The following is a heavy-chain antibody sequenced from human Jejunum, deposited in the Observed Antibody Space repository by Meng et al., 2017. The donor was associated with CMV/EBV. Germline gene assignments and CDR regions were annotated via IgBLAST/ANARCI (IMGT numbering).Heavy chain of an antibody. D-gene: IGHD3-22*01. CDR2: INPNNGGA. CDR1: GYTFTSYD. Sequence: QGQLVQSGAEVKKPGASVKVSGKASGYTFTSYDINWVRQGTGQGLEWMGRINPNNGGANYAQQFQGRVTMTTDTSISTAYMELSRLRSDDTAVYYCARDLSGYYSFVDYWGQGTLVTVSS. V-gene: IGHV1-2*06. J-gene: IGHJ4*02. CDR3: ARDLSGYYSFVDY.